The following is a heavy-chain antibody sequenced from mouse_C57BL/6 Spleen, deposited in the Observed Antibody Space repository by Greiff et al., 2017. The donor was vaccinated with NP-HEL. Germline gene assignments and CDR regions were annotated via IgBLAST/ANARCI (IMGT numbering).Heavy chain of an antibody. V-gene: IGHV1-80*01. CDR3: ARWDPVRGAMDY. D-gene: IGHD2-14*01. Sequence: QVQLQQSGAELVKPGASVKISCKASGYAFSSYWMNWVKQRPGKGLEWIGQIYPGDGDTNYNGKFKGKATLTADKSSSTAYMQLSSLTSEDSAVYFCARWDPVRGAMDYWGQGTSVTVSS. CDR1: GYAFSSYW. CDR2: IYPGDGDT. J-gene: IGHJ4*01.